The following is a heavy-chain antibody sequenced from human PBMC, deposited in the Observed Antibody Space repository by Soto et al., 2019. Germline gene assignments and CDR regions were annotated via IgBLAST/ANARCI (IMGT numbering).Heavy chain of an antibody. D-gene: IGHD3-3*01. J-gene: IGHJ6*02. CDR1: GFTFSSYD. CDR2: IGTAGDT. Sequence: QLGGSLRLSCAASGFTFSSYDTHWVRQATGKGLEWVSAIGTAGDTYYPGSVKGRFTISRENAKNSLYLQMNSLRAGDTAVYYCARSPSYYDFWRANWGPYYYYGMDVWGQGTTVTVSS. V-gene: IGHV3-13*01. CDR3: ARSPSYYDFWRANWGPYYYYGMDV.